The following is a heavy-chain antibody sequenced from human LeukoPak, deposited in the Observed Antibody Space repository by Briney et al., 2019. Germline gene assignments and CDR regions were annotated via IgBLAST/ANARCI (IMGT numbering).Heavy chain of an antibody. V-gene: IGHV3-30*02. CDR1: GFTFSSYG. Sequence: PGGSLRLSCAASGFTFSSYGMHWVRQAPGKGLEWVAFIRYDGSNKYYADSVKGRFTISRDNSKNTLYLQMNSLRAEDTAVYYCAKWDIVVVPARGMDVWGKGTTVTVSS. CDR2: IRYDGSNK. CDR3: AKWDIVVVPARGMDV. J-gene: IGHJ6*04. D-gene: IGHD2-2*01.